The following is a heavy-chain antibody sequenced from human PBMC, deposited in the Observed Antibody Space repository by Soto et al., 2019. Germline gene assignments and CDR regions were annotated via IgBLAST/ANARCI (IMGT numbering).Heavy chain of an antibody. J-gene: IGHJ4*02. V-gene: IGHV3-53*01. Sequence: XGSLRLSCAASGFTVSSNYMSWVRQAPGKGLEWVSVIYSGGSTYYADSVKGRFTISRDNPKNTLYLQMNSLRAEDTAVYYCARDDRYSGYGIKYWGQGTLVTVSS. CDR1: GFTVSSNY. D-gene: IGHD5-12*01. CDR3: ARDDRYSGYGIKY. CDR2: IYSGGST.